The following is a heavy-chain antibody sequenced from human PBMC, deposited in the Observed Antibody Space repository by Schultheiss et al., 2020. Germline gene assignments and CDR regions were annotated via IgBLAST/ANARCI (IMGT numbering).Heavy chain of an antibody. CDR1: GGSFSGYY. CDR2: IYYSGST. CDR3: ARIDHSGSHPFDY. J-gene: IGHJ4*02. V-gene: IGHV4-34*01. D-gene: IGHD1-26*01. Sequence: SQTLSLTCAVYGGSFSGYYWSWIRQPPGKGLEWIGSIYYSGSTYYNPSLKSRVTMSVDTSKNQFSLKLSSVTAADTAVYYCARIDHSGSHPFDYWGQGTLVTVSS.